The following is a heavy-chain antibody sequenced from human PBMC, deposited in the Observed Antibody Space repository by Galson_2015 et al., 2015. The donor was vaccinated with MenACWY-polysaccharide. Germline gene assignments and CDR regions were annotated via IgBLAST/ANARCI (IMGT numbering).Heavy chain of an antibody. D-gene: IGHD1-26*01. V-gene: IGHV3-23*01. Sequence: SLRLSCAASGFTFSIYVMTWVRQAPGKGLEWVSAISSGSDTAYYTDTVKGRFTISRDNSTDTVHLQMDSLRAEDTAVYYCVKGGWADNWGQGTLVTVSS. CDR2: ISSGSDTA. CDR3: VKGGWADN. J-gene: IGHJ4*02. CDR1: GFTFSIYV.